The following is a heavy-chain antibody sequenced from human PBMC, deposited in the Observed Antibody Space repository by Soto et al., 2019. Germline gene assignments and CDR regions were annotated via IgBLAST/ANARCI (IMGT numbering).Heavy chain of an antibody. CDR3: ARGGNRKFDY. Sequence: QVQLVESGGGVVQPGRSLRLSCAASGFTFSIDEMHWFRQAPGKGLEWVAVLLYDGSNKYYADSVEGRFTISRDISKSTLYLQMDSLKTEDSAVYYCARGGNRKFDYWGRGTLVAVSS. D-gene: IGHD1-26*01. J-gene: IGHJ4*02. CDR2: LLYDGSNK. V-gene: IGHV3-30-3*01. CDR1: GFTFSIDE.